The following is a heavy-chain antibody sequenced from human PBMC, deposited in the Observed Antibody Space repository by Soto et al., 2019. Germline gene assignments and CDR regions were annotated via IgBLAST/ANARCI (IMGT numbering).Heavy chain of an antibody. CDR3: ATRSGYDYVFVFGYYYMDV. CDR1: GYTLTELS. Sequence: ASVKVSCKVSGYTLTELSMHWVRQAPGKGLEWMGGFDPEDGETIYAQKFQGRVTMTEDTSTDTAYMELSSLRSEDTAVYYCATRSGYDYVFVFGYYYMDVWGKGTTVTVSS. J-gene: IGHJ6*03. V-gene: IGHV1-24*01. D-gene: IGHD5-12*01. CDR2: FDPEDGET.